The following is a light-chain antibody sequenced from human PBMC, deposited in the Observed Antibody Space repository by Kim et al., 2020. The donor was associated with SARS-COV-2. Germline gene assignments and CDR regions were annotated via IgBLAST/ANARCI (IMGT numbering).Light chain of an antibody. V-gene: IGLV1-44*01. Sequence: GQRVTISCSRSRSNIGSNVVNWYQQLPGTAPKHLIYSNDYRPSGVPDRFSGSKSGTSASLDISGLQSEDEADYYCAAWDDSLNGSVFGGGTKVTVL. J-gene: IGLJ3*02. CDR2: SND. CDR1: RSNIGSNV. CDR3: AAWDDSLNGSV.